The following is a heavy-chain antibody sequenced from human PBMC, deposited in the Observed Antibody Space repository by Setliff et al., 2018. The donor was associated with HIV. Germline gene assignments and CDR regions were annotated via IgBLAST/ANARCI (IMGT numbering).Heavy chain of an antibody. CDR2: IWHDVT. CDR1: GFSLSAHG. Sequence: LRLSCAASGFSLSAHGMHWVRQAPGKGLEWVAGIWHDVTKYADSVKGRFTISRDDSKNTLYLQMNSLRAEDTAVYYCAKAPLGYCSSATCYQFDYWGQGTLVTVSS. J-gene: IGHJ4*02. V-gene: IGHV3-33*06. CDR3: AKAPLGYCSSATCYQFDY. D-gene: IGHD2-2*01.